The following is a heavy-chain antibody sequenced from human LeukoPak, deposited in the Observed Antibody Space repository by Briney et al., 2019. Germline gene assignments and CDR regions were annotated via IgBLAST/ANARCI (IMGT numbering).Heavy chain of an antibody. D-gene: IGHD1-26*01. CDR1: GGSISNYY. Sequence: SETLSLTCTVSGGSISNYYWSWIRQSPGKGLEWIGYIYYSGSTNYNPSLKSRVTISVDTSKNQFSLKLSSVTAVDTAVHYCARGPVGGATYYDGDAFDIWGQGTMVTVSS. J-gene: IGHJ3*02. CDR3: ARGPVGGATYYDGDAFDI. V-gene: IGHV4-59*01. CDR2: IYYSGST.